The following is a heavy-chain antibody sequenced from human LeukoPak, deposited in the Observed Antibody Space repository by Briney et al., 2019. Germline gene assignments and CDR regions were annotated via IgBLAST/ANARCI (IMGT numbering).Heavy chain of an antibody. V-gene: IGHV1-3*01. D-gene: IGHD6-19*01. CDR2: INAGNGNT. CDR3: ARPPPYSSGWGFDY. Sequence: ASVKFSCKASGYTFTSYAMHWVRQAPGQRLEWMGWINAGNGNTKYSQKFQGRVTITRDTSASTAYMELSSLRSEDTAVYYCARPPPYSSGWGFDYWGQGTLVTVSS. J-gene: IGHJ4*02. CDR1: GYTFTSYA.